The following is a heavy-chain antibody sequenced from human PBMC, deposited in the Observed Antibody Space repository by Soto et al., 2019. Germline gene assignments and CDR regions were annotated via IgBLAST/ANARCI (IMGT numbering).Heavy chain of an antibody. CDR2: FDPEDGET. Sequence: ASVKVSCKVSGYTLTELSMHWVRQAPGKGLGWMGGFDPEDGETIYAQKFQGRVTMTEDTSTDTAYMELSSLRSEDTAVYYCATGLKRFTIYYFDYWGQGTLVTVSS. V-gene: IGHV1-24*01. CDR1: GYTLTELS. D-gene: IGHD3-3*01. J-gene: IGHJ4*02. CDR3: ATGLKRFTIYYFDY.